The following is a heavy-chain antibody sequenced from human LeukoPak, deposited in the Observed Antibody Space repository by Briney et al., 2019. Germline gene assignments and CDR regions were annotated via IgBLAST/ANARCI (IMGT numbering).Heavy chain of an antibody. V-gene: IGHV3-74*01. D-gene: IGHD5-12*01. J-gene: IGHJ4*02. CDR2: IKPDGSSM. CDR1: GFTFSSYW. Sequence: GGSLRLSCAASGFTFSSYWMNWVRQAPGKGLVWVSRIKPDGSSMSYADSVQGRFTISRDNAKNTLYLQMNSLRAEDTAVYYCATLYGGSTDYWGQGTLVTVSS. CDR3: ATLYGGSTDY.